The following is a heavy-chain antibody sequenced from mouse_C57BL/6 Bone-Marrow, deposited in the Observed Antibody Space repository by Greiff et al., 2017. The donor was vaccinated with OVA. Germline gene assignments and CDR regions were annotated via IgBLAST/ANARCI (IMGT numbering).Heavy chain of an antibody. J-gene: IGHJ2*01. CDR2: INPGSGGT. CDR3: ARGHGY. D-gene: IGHD3-3*01. CDR1: GYAFTNYL. Sequence: QVQLQQSGAELVRPGTSVKVSCKASGYAFTNYLIEWVKQRPGQGLEWIGVINPGSGGTNYNEKFKGKATLTADKSSSTAYMQLSSLTSEDSAVYFCARGHGYWGQGTTLTVSS. V-gene: IGHV1-54*01.